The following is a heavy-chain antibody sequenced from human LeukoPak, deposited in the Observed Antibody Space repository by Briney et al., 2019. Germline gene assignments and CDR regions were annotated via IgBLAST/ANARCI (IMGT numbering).Heavy chain of an antibody. Sequence: ASVKVSCKTSGYSFTSHGISWVRQAPGQGLEWMGGICGYNGNTNYAQKFQGRVTMTTDASTRTAHTEVRGLRSDDTAVYYCTRGGWTTGMDYWGQGTLVTVSS. CDR2: ICGYNGNT. V-gene: IGHV1-18*01. CDR3: TRGGWTTGMDY. D-gene: IGHD1-14*01. CDR1: GYSFTSHG. J-gene: IGHJ4*02.